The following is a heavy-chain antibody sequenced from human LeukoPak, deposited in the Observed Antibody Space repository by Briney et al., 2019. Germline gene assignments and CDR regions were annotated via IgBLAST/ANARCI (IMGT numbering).Heavy chain of an antibody. V-gene: IGHV3-74*01. D-gene: IGHD1-26*01. CDR2: ISTDGTST. J-gene: IGHJ4*02. CDR3: SRGLGGTYYGFGD. Sequence: GESLRLSCAASGFTFNSYWMHWVRQAPGKGLVWVSRISTDGTSTFYADSVKGRFTISRDNAKNTVYLQKNSLRAEDMGVYYCSRGLGGTYYGFGDWGQGTLVTVSS. CDR1: GFTFNSYW.